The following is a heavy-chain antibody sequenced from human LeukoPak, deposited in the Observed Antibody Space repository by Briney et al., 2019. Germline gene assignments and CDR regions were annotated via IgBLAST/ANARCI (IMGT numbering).Heavy chain of an antibody. J-gene: IGHJ5*02. Sequence: GGSLRLSCAASGFTVSSNEMSWVRQAPGKGLEWVSSISGGSTYYADSRKGRFTISRDNSKNTLHLQMNSLRAEDTAVYYCARLFRRYSWFDPWGQGTLVTVSS. CDR1: GFTVSSNE. D-gene: IGHD3-9*01. V-gene: IGHV3-38-3*01. CDR3: ARLFRRYSWFDP. CDR2: ISGGST.